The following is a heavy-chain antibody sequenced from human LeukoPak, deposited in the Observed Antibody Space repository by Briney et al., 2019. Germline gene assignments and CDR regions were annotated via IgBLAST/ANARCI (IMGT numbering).Heavy chain of an antibody. J-gene: IGHJ4*02. Sequence: GGSLRLSCAASGFTFSSYGMHWVRQAPGKGPEWVAFIRYDGSNKYYADSVKGRFTISRDNSKNTLYLQMNSLGAEDTAVYYCAKDPWLVRGSYFDYWGQGTLVTVSS. CDR1: GFTFSSYG. D-gene: IGHD6-19*01. CDR3: AKDPWLVRGSYFDY. V-gene: IGHV3-30*02. CDR2: IRYDGSNK.